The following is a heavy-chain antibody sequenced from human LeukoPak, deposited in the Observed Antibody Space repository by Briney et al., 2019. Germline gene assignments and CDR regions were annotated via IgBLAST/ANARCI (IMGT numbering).Heavy chain of an antibody. Sequence: GASVTVSCKASGYTFTSYGISWVRQAPGQGLEWMGWISAYNGNTNYAQKLQGRVTMTTDTSTSTAYMELRSLRSDDTAVYYCARIRITMVRGVNYYFDYWGQGTLVTVSS. CDR1: GYTFTSYG. J-gene: IGHJ4*02. CDR3: ARIRITMVRGVNYYFDY. CDR2: ISAYNGNT. D-gene: IGHD3-10*01. V-gene: IGHV1-18*01.